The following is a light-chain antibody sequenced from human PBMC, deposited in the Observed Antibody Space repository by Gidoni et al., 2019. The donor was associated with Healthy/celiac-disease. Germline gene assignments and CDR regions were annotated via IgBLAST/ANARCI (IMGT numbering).Light chain of an antibody. CDR1: SLRSYD. J-gene: IGLJ2*01. CDR2: DKN. V-gene: IGLV3-19*02. Sequence: SSELPQDPGVHVTLGQTVRITCQGASLRSYDASWYQQKPGQAPVRVIYDKNNRPSGIPERFSGSSSGNTASLTISGVQAEDEADYYCKSWDSSGNGVVFGGGTKLTVL. CDR3: KSWDSSGNGVV.